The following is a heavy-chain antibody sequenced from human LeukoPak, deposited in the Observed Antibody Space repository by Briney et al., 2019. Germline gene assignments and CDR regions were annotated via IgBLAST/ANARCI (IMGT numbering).Heavy chain of an antibody. CDR3: ARASGSYRYAGYYFDY. CDR1: GGTFNNYA. Sequence: SVKVSCKASGGTFNNYAISWVRQAPGQGLEWMGRIIPIFGTANYAQKFQGRVTITADEFTSTAYMDLSSLRSEDTAVYYCARASGSYRYAGYYFDYWGQGTLVTVSS. CDR2: IIPIFGTA. V-gene: IGHV1-69*13. J-gene: IGHJ4*02. D-gene: IGHD1-26*01.